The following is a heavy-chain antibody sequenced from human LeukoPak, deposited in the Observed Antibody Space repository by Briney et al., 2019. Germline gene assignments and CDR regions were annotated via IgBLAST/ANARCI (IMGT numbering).Heavy chain of an antibody. D-gene: IGHD3-10*01. CDR2: IYYSGST. J-gene: IGHJ5*02. V-gene: IGHV4-39*01. CDR1: GGSITSSSYY. CDR3: ARQKAVGVNWFDP. Sequence: SETLSLTCTVSGGSITSSSYYWGWIRQPPGQGLEWIGSIYYSGSTYYNPSLKSRVTISVDTSKNQFSLKLSSVTAADTAVYYCARQKAVGVNWFDPWGQGTLVTVSS.